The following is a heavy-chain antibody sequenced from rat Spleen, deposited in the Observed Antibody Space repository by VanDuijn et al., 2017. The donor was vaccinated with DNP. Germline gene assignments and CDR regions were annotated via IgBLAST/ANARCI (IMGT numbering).Heavy chain of an antibody. Sequence: EVQLQESGSGLVKPSQSLSLTCSVTGYSITSNYWGWIRKFPGNKMEYIGHISYSGGTNYNPSLRSRISITRDTSRNHFFLHLNSVTIEDTATYYCARWTRYFDYWGQGVMVTVSS. CDR1: GYSITSNY. CDR2: ISYSGGT. J-gene: IGHJ2*01. D-gene: IGHD1-7*01. CDR3: ARWTRYFDY. V-gene: IGHV3-1*01.